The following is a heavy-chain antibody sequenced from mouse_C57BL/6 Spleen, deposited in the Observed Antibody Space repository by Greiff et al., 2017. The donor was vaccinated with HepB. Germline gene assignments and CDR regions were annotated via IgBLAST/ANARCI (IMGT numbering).Heavy chain of an antibody. CDR3: ARDEIPRGYFDV. D-gene: IGHD5-1-1*01. V-gene: IGHV5-4*01. J-gene: IGHJ1*03. CDR2: ISDGGSYT. CDR1: GFTFSSYA. Sequence: EVKVVESGGGLVKPGGSLKLSCAASGFTFSSYAMSWVRQTPEKRLEWVATISDGGSYTYYPDNVKGRFTISRDNAKNNLYLQMSHLKSEDTAMYYCARDEIPRGYFDVWGTGTTVTVSS.